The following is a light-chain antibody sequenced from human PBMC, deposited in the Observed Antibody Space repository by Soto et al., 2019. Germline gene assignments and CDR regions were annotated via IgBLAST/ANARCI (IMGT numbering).Light chain of an antibody. J-gene: IGKJ1*01. CDR3: QQYNNWPSWT. V-gene: IGKV3-15*01. CDR2: GAS. CDR1: QSISSN. Sequence: MTQSPSSLSASVGDRATLSCRASQSISSNLAWYQQKPGQAPRLLIYGASTRATGIPARFSGSGSGTEFTLTISSLQSEDFAVYYCQQYNNWPSWTFGQGTKVDIK.